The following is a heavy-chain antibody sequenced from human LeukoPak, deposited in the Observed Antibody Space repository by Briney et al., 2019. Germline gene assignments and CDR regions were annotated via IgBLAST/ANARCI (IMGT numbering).Heavy chain of an antibody. CDR2: ISYDGSNK. CDR3: AKDMRVLAGALNAFDI. Sequence: GRSLRLSCVASGFTFSSHGMHWVRQAPGKGLEWVAIISYDGSNKYYADSVKGRFTISRDNSKNTLYLQMNSLRAEDTAVYYCAKDMRVLAGALNAFDIWGQGTMVTVSS. J-gene: IGHJ3*02. V-gene: IGHV3-30*18. CDR1: GFTFSSHG. D-gene: IGHD2-8*02.